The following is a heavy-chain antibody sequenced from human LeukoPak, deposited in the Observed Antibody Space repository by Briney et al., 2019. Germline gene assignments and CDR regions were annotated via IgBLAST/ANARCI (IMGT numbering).Heavy chain of an antibody. CDR3: AKGSAAGRPYYFDY. J-gene: IGHJ4*02. CDR2: IDSTGAYT. CDR1: GFTYKMYA. D-gene: IGHD6-25*01. V-gene: IGHV3-23*01. Sequence: PGGSLRLSCVASGFTYKMYAMSWVRQAPGKGLEWVSAIDSTGAYTWYADSVKGRFTISKDGSKTILYLQMNSLRAEDAAVYFCAKGSAAGRPYYFDYWGQGTLVTVSS.